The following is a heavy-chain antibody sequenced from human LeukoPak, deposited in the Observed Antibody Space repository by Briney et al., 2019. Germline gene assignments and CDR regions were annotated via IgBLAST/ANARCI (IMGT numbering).Heavy chain of an antibody. V-gene: IGHV5-51*01. D-gene: IGHD6-19*01. CDR2: IYPGDSDT. Sequence: GESLKISCKGPRYSFTSHWIGWVRQMPGKGLEWMGIIYPGDSDTRYSPSFQGQVTISADKSINTAYLQWSSLKASDTAMYYCARAFYSSGFFFDYWGQGTLATVSS. J-gene: IGHJ4*02. CDR3: ARAFYSSGFFFDY. CDR1: RYSFTSHW.